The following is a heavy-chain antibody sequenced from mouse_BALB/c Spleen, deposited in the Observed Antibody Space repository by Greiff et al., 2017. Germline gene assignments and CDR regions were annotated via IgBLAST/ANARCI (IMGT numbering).Heavy chain of an antibody. V-gene: IGHV5-12-2*01. J-gene: IGHJ3*01. CDR3: ASPRQLGLEAWFAY. CDR2: ISNGGGST. D-gene: IGHD3-2*01. CDR1: GFTFSSYT. Sequence: EVQLQESGGGLVQPGGSLKLSCAASGFTFSSYTMSWVRQTPEKRLEWVAYISNGGGSTYYPDTVKGRFTISRDNAKNTLYLQMSSLKSEDTAMYYCASPRQLGLEAWFAYWGQGTLVTVSA.